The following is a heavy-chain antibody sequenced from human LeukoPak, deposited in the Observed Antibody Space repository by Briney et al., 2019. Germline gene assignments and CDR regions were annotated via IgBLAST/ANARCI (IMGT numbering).Heavy chain of an antibody. CDR1: GDSISSHY. CDR3: ARHDASGSSP. J-gene: IGHJ5*02. CDR2: LYNSGST. D-gene: IGHD3-10*01. Sequence: SETLSLTCTVSGDSISSHYWNWIRQPPGKGLEWIGYLYNSGSTEYNPSLKSRVTISVDTSKNQFSLKLSSVTAADTAVYYCARHDASGSSPWGQGTLVTVSS. V-gene: IGHV4-59*08.